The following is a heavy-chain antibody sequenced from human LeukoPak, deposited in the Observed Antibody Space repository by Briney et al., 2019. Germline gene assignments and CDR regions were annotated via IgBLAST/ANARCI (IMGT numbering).Heavy chain of an antibody. Sequence: PGGSLRLSCAASGFTFDDYAMHWVRQAPGEGLEWVSSISWNRGSIDYADSVKGRFTISRDNTKNSLYLQMNSLRAEDTAVYYCARVVTKKTGSFDYWGQGTLVTVSS. CDR2: ISWNRGSI. CDR3: ARVVTKKTGSFDY. J-gene: IGHJ4*02. V-gene: IGHV3-9*01. D-gene: IGHD2-21*02. CDR1: GFTFDDYA.